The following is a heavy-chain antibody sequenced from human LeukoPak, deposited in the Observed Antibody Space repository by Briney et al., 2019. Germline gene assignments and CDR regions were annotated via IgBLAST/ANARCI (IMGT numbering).Heavy chain of an antibody. J-gene: IGHJ6*03. CDR3: AKSPSSWDYYYYMDV. D-gene: IGHD6-13*01. Sequence: GGSLRLSCAASGFTFSSYAMSWVRQAPGKGLEWVSAISGSGGSTYYADSVKGRFTISRDNSKNTLYLQMNSLRAEDTAVYYCAKSPSSWDYYYYMDVWGKGTTVTVSS. V-gene: IGHV3-23*01. CDR1: GFTFSSYA. CDR2: ISGSGGST.